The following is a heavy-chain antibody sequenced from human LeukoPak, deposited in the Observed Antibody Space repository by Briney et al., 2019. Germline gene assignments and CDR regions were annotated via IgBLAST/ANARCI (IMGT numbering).Heavy chain of an antibody. CDR2: INTNTGNP. J-gene: IGHJ4*02. V-gene: IGHV7-4-1*02. CDR3: ARDHSPSYYDFWSGYYPDY. D-gene: IGHD3-3*01. Sequence: ASVKVSCKASGYTFTSYAMNWVRQAPGQGLEWMGWINTNTGNPTYAQGFTGRFVFSLDTSVSTAYLQISSLKAEDTAVYYCARDHSPSYYDFWSGYYPDYWGQGTLVTVSS. CDR1: GYTFTSYA.